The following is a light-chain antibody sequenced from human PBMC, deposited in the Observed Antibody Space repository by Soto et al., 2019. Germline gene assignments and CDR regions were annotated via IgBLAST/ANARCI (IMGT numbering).Light chain of an antibody. V-gene: IGLV2-23*02. CDR3: CSYATTTL. Sequence: QSALTQPASVSGSPGQSIIISCNGTSSDVGSYDLVSWYQQHPGNAPKLMIYEVSKRPSGVSDRFSGSKSGNTASLTISGLQADDEADYYCCSYATTTLFGGGTKLTVL. CDR2: EVS. CDR1: SSDVGSYDL. J-gene: IGLJ2*01.